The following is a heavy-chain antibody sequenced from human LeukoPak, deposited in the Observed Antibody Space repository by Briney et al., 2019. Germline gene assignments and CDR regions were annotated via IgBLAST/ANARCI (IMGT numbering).Heavy chain of an antibody. J-gene: IGHJ6*03. D-gene: IGHD3-3*01. V-gene: IGHV1-8*03. CDR3: ARGITPITMFGVVMRGGDYYYYMDV. CDR1: GYTFTSYD. Sequence: ASVKVSCKASGYTFTSYDINWVRQATGQGLEWMGWMNPNSGNTGYAQKFQGRVTITRNTSISTAYMELSSLRSEDTAVYYCARGITPITMFGVVMRGGDYYYYMDVWGKGTTVTVSS. CDR2: MNPNSGNT.